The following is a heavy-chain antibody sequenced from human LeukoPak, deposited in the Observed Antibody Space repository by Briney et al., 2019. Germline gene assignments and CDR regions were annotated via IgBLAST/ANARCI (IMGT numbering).Heavy chain of an antibody. CDR2: ISGSGGST. D-gene: IGHD3-22*01. V-gene: IGHV3-23*01. CDR1: GFTFSSYA. CDR3: AKDFVGRITMIVVASGYFDY. J-gene: IGHJ4*02. Sequence: GGSLRLSCAASGFTFSSYAMSWVRQAPGKGLEWVSAISGSGGSTYYADSVKGRFTISIDNSKNTLYLQMNSLRAEDTAVYYCAKDFVGRITMIVVASGYFDYWGQGTLVTVSS.